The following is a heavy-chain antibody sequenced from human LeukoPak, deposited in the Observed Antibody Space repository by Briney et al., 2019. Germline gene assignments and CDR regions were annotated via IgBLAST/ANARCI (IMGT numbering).Heavy chain of an antibody. Sequence: GRSLRLSCAASGFTFSSYAMHWVRQAPGKGLEWVAVISYDGSNKYYADSVKGRFTISRDNSKNTLYLQMNSLRAEDTAVYYCARENYDILTGYEYYYYYGMDVWGQGTTVTVSS. CDR2: ISYDGSNK. CDR1: GFTFSSYA. J-gene: IGHJ6*02. V-gene: IGHV3-30-3*01. CDR3: ARENYDILTGYEYYYYYGMDV. D-gene: IGHD3-9*01.